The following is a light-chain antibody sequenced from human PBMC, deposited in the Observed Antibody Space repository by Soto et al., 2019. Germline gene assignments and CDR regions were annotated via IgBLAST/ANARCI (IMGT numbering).Light chain of an antibody. V-gene: IGKV3-20*01. Sequence: EIVLTQSPGTLSLSPGERATLSCRASQSVSSSYFAWYQQKPGQAPRLLIYGASSRATGIPDRFSGSGSGTDFTLTINRLELDDFASYYCQQYGSSPYTFGQGTKLEI. CDR3: QQYGSSPYT. J-gene: IGKJ2*01. CDR2: GAS. CDR1: QSVSSSY.